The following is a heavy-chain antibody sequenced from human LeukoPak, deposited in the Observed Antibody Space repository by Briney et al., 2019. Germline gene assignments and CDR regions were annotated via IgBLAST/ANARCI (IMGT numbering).Heavy chain of an antibody. V-gene: IGHV4-4*09. CDR2: IYHSGST. CDR1: GGSISGYY. D-gene: IGHD4-23*01. CDR3: ATLTTVVTAYYFDY. J-gene: IGHJ4*02. Sequence: SETLSLTCTVSGGSISGYYWTWIRQPPGKGLEWIGYIYHSGSTDYNPSLKSRVTISVDTSKSQFSLKLTSVTAADTAVYYCATLTTVVTAYYFDYWGQGTLVTVSS.